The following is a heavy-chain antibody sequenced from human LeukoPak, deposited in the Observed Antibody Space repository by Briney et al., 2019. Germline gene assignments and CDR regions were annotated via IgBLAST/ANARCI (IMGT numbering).Heavy chain of an antibody. J-gene: IGHJ4*02. CDR3: TRSGDGDLDY. Sequence: PGGSLRRSCAASGFIFSAYWMHWVRQGPGKGLVWVSHIIGDGSSTNYADSVKGRFTISRDNAKNTLYLQLNSLRAEDSGVYYCTRSGDGDLDYWGQGTLVTVSS. V-gene: IGHV3-74*01. CDR1: GFIFSAYW. D-gene: IGHD1-26*01. CDR2: IIGDGSST.